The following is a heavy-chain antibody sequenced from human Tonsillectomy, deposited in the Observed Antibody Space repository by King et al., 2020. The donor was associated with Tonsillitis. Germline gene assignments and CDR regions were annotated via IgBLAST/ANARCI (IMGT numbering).Heavy chain of an antibody. J-gene: IGHJ5*02. Sequence: VQLVESGGGLVKPGGSLRLSCSASGFTFSSYSMKWVRQAPGKGLEWGSSISSISRYIYYADSVKGRFTISSDNAKKSLYLQMNSLRADDTAVYYCARAGNWFDPWGQGTLVTVSS. CDR2: ISSISRYI. CDR3: ARAGNWFDP. V-gene: IGHV3-21*01. CDR1: GFTFSSYS.